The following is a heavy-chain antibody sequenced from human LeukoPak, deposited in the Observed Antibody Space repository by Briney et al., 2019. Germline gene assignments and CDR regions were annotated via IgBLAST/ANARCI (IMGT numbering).Heavy chain of an antibody. CDR1: GFTFSSYW. CDR3: AREGIAVAGSLFDY. J-gene: IGHJ4*02. D-gene: IGHD6-19*01. V-gene: IGHV3-7*01. CDR2: IKQDGSEK. Sequence: GGSLRLSCAASGFTFSSYWMSWARQAPGKGLEWVANIKQDGSEKYYVDSVKGRFTISRDNAKNSLYLQMNSLRAEDTAVYYCAREGIAVAGSLFDYWGQGTLVTVSS.